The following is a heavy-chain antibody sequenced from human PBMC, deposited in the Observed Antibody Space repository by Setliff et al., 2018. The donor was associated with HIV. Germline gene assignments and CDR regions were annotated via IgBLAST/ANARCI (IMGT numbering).Heavy chain of an antibody. Sequence: SVKVSCKASGGTFSSYAISWVRQAPGQGLEWMGGIIPISGTVNYAQKFWGRVTVTTHESTSTAYMELSSLRSEDTAVYYCARDFGGYCSSMSCPGLFDPWAQGTLVTVSS. J-gene: IGHJ5*02. CDR1: GGTFSSYA. CDR3: ARDFGGYCSSMSCPGLFDP. D-gene: IGHD2-2*01. CDR2: IIPISGTV. V-gene: IGHV1-69*05.